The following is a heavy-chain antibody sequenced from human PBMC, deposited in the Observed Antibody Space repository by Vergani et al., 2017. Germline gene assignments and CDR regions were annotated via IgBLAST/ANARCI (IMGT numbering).Heavy chain of an antibody. CDR3: ALEWNYYPDY. J-gene: IGHJ4*02. V-gene: IGHV3-30*03. CDR1: GFTLSSYG. Sequence: QVHLVESGGGVVQPGRSLRLSCAVSGFTLSSYGMHWVRQAPGKGLEWVAVISFDGRNKYYADSVKGRFTVSRDSSKNTVCLQMNSLRLEDTAVYYCALEWNYYPDYWGQGTLVAVSS. D-gene: IGHD1-7*01. CDR2: ISFDGRNK.